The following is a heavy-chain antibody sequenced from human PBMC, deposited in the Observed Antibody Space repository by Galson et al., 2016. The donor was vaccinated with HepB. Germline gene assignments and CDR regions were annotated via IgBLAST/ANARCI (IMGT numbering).Heavy chain of an antibody. V-gene: IGHV3-48*01. D-gene: IGHD2-15*01. Sequence: SLRLSCAASGFIFNSYSMNWVRQAPGKGLEWISYISSSSNSMYYADSVKGRFTISRDNAKNSLYLQMNSLRAGDTAVYYCARGDRRYCSGGSCYSDYYYGMDVWGQGTTVTVAS. CDR3: ARGDRRYCSGGSCYSDYYYGMDV. CDR2: ISSSSNSM. CDR1: GFIFNSYS. J-gene: IGHJ6*02.